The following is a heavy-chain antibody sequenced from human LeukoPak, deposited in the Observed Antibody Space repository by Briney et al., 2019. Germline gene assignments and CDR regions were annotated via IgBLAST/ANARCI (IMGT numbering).Heavy chain of an antibody. CDR1: GGSFSYYY. D-gene: IGHD6-13*01. J-gene: IGHJ5*02. CDR2: INQSGST. Sequence: SETLSLTCAVYGGSFSYYYWSWIRQPPGKGLEWIGEINQSGSTNYNPSLKSRVTISVDTSKNQFSLKLSSVTAADTAVYYCAREHSSSWYDYWFDPWGQGTLVTVSS. V-gene: IGHV4-34*01. CDR3: AREHSSSWYDYWFDP.